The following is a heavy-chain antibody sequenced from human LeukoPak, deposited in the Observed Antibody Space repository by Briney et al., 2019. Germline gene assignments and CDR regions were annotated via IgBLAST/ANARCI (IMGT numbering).Heavy chain of an antibody. CDR1: GFTFSSYS. V-gene: IGHV3-21*01. J-gene: IGHJ5*02. CDR3: ARDGMDIAARWFDP. CDR2: ISSSSSYI. D-gene: IGHD6-6*01. Sequence: PGGSLRLSCAASGFTFSSYSMNWVRQAPGKGLEWVSSISSSSSYIYYADSVKGRFTISRDNAKNSLYLQMNSLRAEDTAVYYCARDGMDIAARWFDPWGQGTLVTVSS.